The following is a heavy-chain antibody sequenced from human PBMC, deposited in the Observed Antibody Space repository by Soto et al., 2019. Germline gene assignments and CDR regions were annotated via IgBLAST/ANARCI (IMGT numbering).Heavy chain of an antibody. Sequence: EVQLLESGGGLVQPGGSLRLSCAASGFTFSSYAMSWVRQAPGKGLEWVSAISGSGGSTYYADSVKGRFTIPIDNSKNTLYLQMNSLRAEDTAVYYCARNRVNGVPAAIRRKYDYWGQGTLVTVSS. J-gene: IGHJ4*02. V-gene: IGHV3-23*01. CDR2: ISGSGGST. CDR1: GFTFSSYA. D-gene: IGHD2-2*01. CDR3: ARNRVNGVPAAIRRKYDY.